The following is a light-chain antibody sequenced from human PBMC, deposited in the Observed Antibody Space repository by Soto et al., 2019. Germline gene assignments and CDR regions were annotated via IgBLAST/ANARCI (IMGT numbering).Light chain of an antibody. V-gene: IGLV1-40*01. J-gene: IGLJ1*01. CDR3: QSYENSRTGFYV. CDR1: SSDIGAGFD. CDR2: GNT. Sequence: QSVLTQPPSVSGAPGQRVTISCTGSSSDIGAGFDVHWYQHLPGTAPKLLIYGNTNRPSGVPGRFSGSKSGTSVSLVITGLQAEDEADYYCQSYENSRTGFYVFGTGTQLTVL.